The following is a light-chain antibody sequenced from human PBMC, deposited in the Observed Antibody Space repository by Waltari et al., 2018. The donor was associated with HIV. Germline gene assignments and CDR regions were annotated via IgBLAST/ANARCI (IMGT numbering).Light chain of an antibody. CDR2: AAS. V-gene: IGKV1-39*01. Sequence: DIQMTQSPSSLSASVGDRIHITCRASHSISSSLTWYQQNPGKAPKLLTYAASTLQSGVPSRFSGSGSGTDFTLTISSLQPEDFATYYCQQSFSTPLTFGGGTKVEIK. CDR1: HSISSS. CDR3: QQSFSTPLT. J-gene: IGKJ4*01.